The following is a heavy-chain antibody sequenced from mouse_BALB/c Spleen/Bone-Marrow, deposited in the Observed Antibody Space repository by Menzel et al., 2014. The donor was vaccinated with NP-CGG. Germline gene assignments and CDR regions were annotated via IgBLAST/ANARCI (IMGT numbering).Heavy chain of an antibody. CDR1: GFTFSSYA. D-gene: IGHD2-2*01. CDR2: ISSGGST. J-gene: IGHJ3*01. CDR3: AREGCYYGYDELAWFAY. Sequence: EVHLVESGGGLVKPGGSLKLSCAASGFTFSSYAMSWVRQTPEKRLEWVASISSGGSTYYPDSVKGRLTISRDNARNILYLQMSILRSEYTALYYCAREGCYYGYDELAWFAYWGQGTLVSVSA. V-gene: IGHV5-6-5*01.